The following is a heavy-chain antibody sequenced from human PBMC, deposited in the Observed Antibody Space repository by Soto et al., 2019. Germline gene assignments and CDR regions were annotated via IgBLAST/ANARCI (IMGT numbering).Heavy chain of an antibody. CDR2: ISSSSSYI. V-gene: IGHV3-21*01. Sequence: PVGSLRLSCAASGFTFSSYSMNWVRQAPGKGLEWVSSISSSSSYIYYADSVKGRFTISRDNAKNSLYLQMNSLRAEDTAVYYCARVRRSVGAFDIWGQGTMVTVSS. J-gene: IGHJ3*02. CDR3: ARVRRSVGAFDI. CDR1: GFTFSSYS.